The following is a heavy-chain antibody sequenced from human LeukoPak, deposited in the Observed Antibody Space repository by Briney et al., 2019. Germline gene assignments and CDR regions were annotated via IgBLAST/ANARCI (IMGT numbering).Heavy chain of an antibody. D-gene: IGHD6-19*01. V-gene: IGHV1-69*06. CDR2: IIPIFGTA. J-gene: IGHJ4*02. CDR1: GGTFSSYA. CDR3: ARGTTYSSGWYERLGSLDY. Sequence: ASVKVSCKASGGTFSSYAISWVRQAPGQGLEWMGGIIPIFGTANYAQKFQGRVTITADKSTSTAYMELSSLRSEDTAVYYCARGTTYSSGWYERLGSLDYWGQGTLVTVSS.